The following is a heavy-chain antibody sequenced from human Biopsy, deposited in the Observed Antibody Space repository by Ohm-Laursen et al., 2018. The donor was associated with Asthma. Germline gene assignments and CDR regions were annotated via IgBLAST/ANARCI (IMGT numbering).Heavy chain of an antibody. V-gene: IGHV1-24*01. CDR1: GYSLTDLS. CDR3: ASDFPKDYVRYNFQF. Sequence: ASVKVSCKISGYSLTDLSMHWVRRAPGQGLEWMGGHDHEEGGTVNVRRFQGRVTMTEDTSTDTAYMELSSLSSDDTAVYYCASDFPKDYVRYNFQFWGQGTLVTVSS. CDR2: HDHEEGGT. D-gene: IGHD4-17*01. J-gene: IGHJ4*02.